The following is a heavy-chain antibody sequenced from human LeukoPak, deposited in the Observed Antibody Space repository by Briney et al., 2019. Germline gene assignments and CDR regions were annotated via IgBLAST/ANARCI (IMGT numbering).Heavy chain of an antibody. D-gene: IGHD6-19*01. J-gene: IGHJ3*02. CDR1: GGTFSSYA. V-gene: IGHV1-69*06. CDR3: AREIAGYSSGRGAFDI. Sequence: ASVKVSCKASGGTFSSYAISWVRQAPGQGLEWMGGIIPIFGTANYAQKFQGRVTITADKSTSTAYMELSSLRSEDTAVYYCAREIAGYSSGRGAFDIWGQGTMVTVSS. CDR2: IIPIFGTA.